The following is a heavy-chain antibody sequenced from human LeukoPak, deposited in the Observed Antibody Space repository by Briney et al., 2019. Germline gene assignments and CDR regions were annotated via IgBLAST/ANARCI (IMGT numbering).Heavy chain of an antibody. D-gene: IGHD1-1*01. V-gene: IGHV4-39*01. CDR2: IYYVGNT. CDR3: ARHAVEAASRWFDP. J-gene: IGHJ5*02. Sequence: PSETLSLTCTVSSGSISSSNYFWGWIRQPPGKGLEWIGIIYYVGNTYYNPSLKSRVTMSVDTSKKQFSLKLSSVTAADTAVYYCARHAVEAASRWFDPWGQGTLVTVSS. CDR1: SGSISSSNYF.